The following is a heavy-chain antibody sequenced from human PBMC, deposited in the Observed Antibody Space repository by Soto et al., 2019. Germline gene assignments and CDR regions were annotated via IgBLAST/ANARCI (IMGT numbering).Heavy chain of an antibody. CDR1: GFTFSSYS. Sequence: GGSLRLSCAASGFTFSSYSMNWVRQAPGKGLEWVSGISGSGAITYYADSVRGRFTISRDNSKNTLYLQLNSLRAEDTAIYYCAKDRQFRSYYESAGHYNNWGQGTLVTVSS. CDR2: ISGSGAIT. CDR3: AKDRQFRSYYESAGHYNN. V-gene: IGHV3-23*01. J-gene: IGHJ4*02. D-gene: IGHD3-10*01.